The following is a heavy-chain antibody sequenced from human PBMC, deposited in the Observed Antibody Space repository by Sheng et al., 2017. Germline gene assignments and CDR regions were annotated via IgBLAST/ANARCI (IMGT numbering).Heavy chain of an antibody. CDR2: IWHDATNE. Sequence: QVQLVESGGAVVQPGRSLRLSCAASGFTFSDYGMHWVRQAPGKGLEWLAVIWHDATNEYYVDSVKGRFTISRDNSKNTVHLQMDNLRGEDTAIYYCATLAAAAGNSHINHWGQGTLVTVSS. J-gene: IGHJ4*02. CDR1: GFTFSDYG. CDR3: ATLAAAAGNSHINH. V-gene: IGHV3-33*01. D-gene: IGHD6-13*01.